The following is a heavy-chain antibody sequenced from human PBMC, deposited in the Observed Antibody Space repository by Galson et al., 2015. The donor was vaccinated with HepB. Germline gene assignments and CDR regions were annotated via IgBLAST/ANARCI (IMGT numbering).Heavy chain of an antibody. CDR2: ISSRETA. CDR1: GFTFSNFD. CDR3: ARDLSGSGTFLVYYYGMDV. J-gene: IGHJ6*02. V-gene: IGHV3-48*03. D-gene: IGHD3-10*01. Sequence: SLRLSCAASGFTFSNFDMNWVRQAPGKGLEWISYISSRETAYYEDSVKGRFSISRDNAKNSLYLQMNSLRAEDTAVYYCARDLSGSGTFLVYYYGMDVWGQGTTVTVSS.